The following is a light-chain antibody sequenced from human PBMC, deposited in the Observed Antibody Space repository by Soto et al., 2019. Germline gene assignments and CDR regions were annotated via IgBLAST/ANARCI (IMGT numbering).Light chain of an antibody. CDR3: QSYDSSLSGVV. J-gene: IGLJ2*01. V-gene: IGLV1-40*01. Sequence: QSVLTQPPSVSGATWQRVTISCTGSSSNIGAGYDVHWYQQLPGTAPKHLIYGNSNRPSGVPDRFSGSKSGTSASLAITGLQAEDEADYYCQSYDSSLSGVVFGGGTKLTVL. CDR1: SSNIGAGYD. CDR2: GNS.